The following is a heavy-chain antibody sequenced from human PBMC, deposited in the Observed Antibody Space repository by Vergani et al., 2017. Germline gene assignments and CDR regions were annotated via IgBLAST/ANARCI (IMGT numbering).Heavy chain of an antibody. Sequence: EVQLVESGGGLVKPGGSLRLSCAASGFTFSSYSMNWVRQAPGKGLEWVSSISSSSSHIYYADSVKGRFTISRDNAKNSLYLKMNSLRAEDTAVYYCASAVTTKDWGQGTLVTVSS. D-gene: IGHD4-11*01. J-gene: IGHJ4*02. CDR2: ISSSSSHI. CDR1: GFTFSSYS. V-gene: IGHV3-21*01. CDR3: ASAVTTKD.